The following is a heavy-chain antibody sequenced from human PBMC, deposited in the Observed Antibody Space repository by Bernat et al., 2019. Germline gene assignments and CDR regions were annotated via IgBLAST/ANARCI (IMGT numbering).Heavy chain of an antibody. CDR2: IYYSGTT. CDR3: ARDGSSGYYPDY. V-gene: IGHV4-59*01. J-gene: IGHJ4*02. CDR1: GGSISNYY. D-gene: IGHD3-22*01. Sequence: QVQLQESGPGLVKPSETLSLSCTVSGGSISNYYWSWIRQPPGKGLEWIGYIYYSGTTNYNPSLKSRVTISVDTSKNQFSLKLSSVTAADTAVYYCARDGSSGYYPDYWGQGILVTVSS.